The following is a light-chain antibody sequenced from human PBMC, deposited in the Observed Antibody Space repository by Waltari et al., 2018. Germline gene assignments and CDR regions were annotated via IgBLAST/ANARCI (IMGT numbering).Light chain of an antibody. Sequence: SYELTQPPSVSVSPGQMARITCGGDNLGSKYVHWYQQKPAQAPVLVIYDDSERPSGIPERFSCSKSGNTATLTISGVEAGDEADYYCQVWDSSSDHYDVFGSGTKLTVL. V-gene: IGLV3-21*02. J-gene: IGLJ6*01. CDR3: QVWDSSSDHYDV. CDR1: NLGSKY. CDR2: DDS.